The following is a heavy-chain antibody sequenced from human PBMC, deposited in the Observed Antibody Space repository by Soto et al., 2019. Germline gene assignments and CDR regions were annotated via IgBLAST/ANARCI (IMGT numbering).Heavy chain of an antibody. Sequence: KPXVALRVSCAASGFSFGDYYMAWIRQAPGKGLDWVSYISGSSSTIYYADSVKGRFTTSRDNTKNSVYLQMSSLRVEDTAVYYCARVRSRITIFGGNAMDVWGQGTTVTVSS. CDR3: ARVRSRITIFGGNAMDV. J-gene: IGHJ6*02. CDR2: ISGSSSTI. CDR1: GFSFGDYY. D-gene: IGHD3-3*01. V-gene: IGHV3-11*01.